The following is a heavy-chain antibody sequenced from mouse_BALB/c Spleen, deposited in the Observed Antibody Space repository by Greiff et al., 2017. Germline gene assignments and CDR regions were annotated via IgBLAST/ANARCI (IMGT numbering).Heavy chain of an antibody. Sequence: QVQLKQSGPELVRPGVSVKISCKGSGYTFTDYAMHWVKQSHAKSLEWIGVISTYYGNTNYNQKFKGKATMTVDKSSSTAYMELARLTSEDSAIYYCARRYDDYAMDYWGQGTSVTVSS. J-gene: IGHJ4*01. CDR2: ISTYYGNT. CDR1: GYTFTDYA. D-gene: IGHD2-14*01. V-gene: IGHV1-67*01. CDR3: ARRYDDYAMDY.